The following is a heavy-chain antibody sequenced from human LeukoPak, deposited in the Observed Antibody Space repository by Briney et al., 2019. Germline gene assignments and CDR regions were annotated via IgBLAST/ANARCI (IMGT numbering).Heavy chain of an antibody. CDR3: GSSSSRPYYYYYGMDV. CDR2: IIPILGIA. CDR1: GFTFSNYG. J-gene: IGHJ6*02. D-gene: IGHD6-6*01. V-gene: IGHV1-69*04. Sequence: PGGSLRLSCTASGFTFSNYGMHWVRQAPGQGLEWMGRIIPILGIANYAQKFQGRVTITADKSTSTAYMELSSLRSEDTAVYYCGSSSSRPYYYYYGMDVWGQGTTVTVSS.